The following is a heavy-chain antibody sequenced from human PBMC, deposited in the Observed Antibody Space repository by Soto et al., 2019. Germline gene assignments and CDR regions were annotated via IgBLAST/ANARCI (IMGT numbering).Heavy chain of an antibody. J-gene: IGHJ4*02. V-gene: IGHV1-18*01. CDR3: ARDLAATGPFDW. D-gene: IGHD6-13*01. Sequence: KLQGRVTITTDTSTSTAYMELRSLRSDDTAVYYSARDLAATGPFDWWGQGTLVTVSS.